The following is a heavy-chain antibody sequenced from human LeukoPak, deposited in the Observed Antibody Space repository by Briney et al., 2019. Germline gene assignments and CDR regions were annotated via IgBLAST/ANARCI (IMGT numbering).Heavy chain of an antibody. CDR3: ARHGCSSTSCYLIDWFDP. CDR1: GGSISSYY. Sequence: SETLSLTCTVSGGSISSYYWSWIRQPPGKGLEWIGYIYYSGSTNYNPSLKSRVTISVDTSENQFSLKLSSVTAADTAVYYCARHGCSSTSCYLIDWFDPWGQGTLVTVSS. V-gene: IGHV4-59*08. J-gene: IGHJ5*02. D-gene: IGHD2-2*01. CDR2: IYYSGST.